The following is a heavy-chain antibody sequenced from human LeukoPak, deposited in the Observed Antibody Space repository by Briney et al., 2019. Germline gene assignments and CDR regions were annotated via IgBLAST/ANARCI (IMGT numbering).Heavy chain of an antibody. J-gene: IGHJ4*02. V-gene: IGHV3-30*18. CDR1: EFTFSSYG. CDR2: ISYDGSNE. CDR3: AKDRFPYGSGTTYYFDY. D-gene: IGHD3-10*01. Sequence: GGSLRLSCAASEFTFSSYGIHWVRQAPGKRLERVAVISYDGSNEYYADSVKGRFTISRDNSKNTLYLQMNSLRGEDTAMYYCAKDRFPYGSGTTYYFDYWGQGTLVTVSS.